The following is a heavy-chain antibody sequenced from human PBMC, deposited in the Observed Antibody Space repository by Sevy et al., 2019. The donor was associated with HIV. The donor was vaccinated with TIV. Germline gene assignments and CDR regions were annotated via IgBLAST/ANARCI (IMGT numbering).Heavy chain of an antibody. CDR2: IKQDGNEK. CDR1: GLTFSSYW. CDR3: ARDQYSSSSGGIDY. Sequence: GGSLRLSCAASGLTFSSYWMSWVRQAPGKGLEWVANIKQDGNEKYYVDSVKGRFTISRDNAKNSLYLQMNSLRAEDTAVYYCARDQYSSSSGGIDYWGQGTLVTVSS. J-gene: IGHJ4*02. V-gene: IGHV3-7*01. D-gene: IGHD6-6*01.